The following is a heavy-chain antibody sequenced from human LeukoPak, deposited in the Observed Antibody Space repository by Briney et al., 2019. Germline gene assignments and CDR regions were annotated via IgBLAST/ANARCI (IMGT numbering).Heavy chain of an antibody. J-gene: IGHJ4*02. V-gene: IGHV3-9*01. CDR1: GFTLDDYA. CDR3: ARGYCSGGSCSSGYFDY. CDR2: ISWNSGSI. D-gene: IGHD2-15*01. Sequence: GRSLRLSCAASGFTLDDYAMHWVRQAPGKGLEWVSGISWNSGSIGYADSVKGRFTISRDNAKNSLYLQMNSLRAEDTALYYCARGYCSGGSCSSGYFDYWGQGTLVTVSS.